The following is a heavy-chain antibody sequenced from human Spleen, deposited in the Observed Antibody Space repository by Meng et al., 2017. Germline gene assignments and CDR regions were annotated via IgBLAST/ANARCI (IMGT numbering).Heavy chain of an antibody. CDR3: ARDYSSGYDYFDY. D-gene: IGHD3-22*01. J-gene: IGHJ4*02. Sequence: SETLSLTCVVSGGSFSDYYWSWIRQPPGKGLEWIGEINHSGSTNYNPSLESRATISVDTSQNNLSLKLSSMTAADTGVYYCARDYSSGYDYFDYWGQGMLVTVSS. CDR1: GGSFSDYY. V-gene: IGHV4-34*01. CDR2: INHSGST.